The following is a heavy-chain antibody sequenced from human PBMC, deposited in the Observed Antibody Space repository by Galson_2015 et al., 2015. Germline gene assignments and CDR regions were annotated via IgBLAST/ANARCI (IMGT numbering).Heavy chain of an antibody. J-gene: IGHJ4*03. V-gene: IGHV3-30-3*01. Sequence: SLRLSCAASGFTFSAYAMHWVRQAPGKGLEWVAVISYDGSKKYYADSVKGRFTISRDNSKNTLYLQMNSLRAEDTAVYYCVRDPQDNSGWSCYFDYW. CDR3: VRDPQDNSGWSCYFDY. D-gene: IGHD6-19*01. CDR1: GFTFSAYA. CDR2: ISYDGSKK.